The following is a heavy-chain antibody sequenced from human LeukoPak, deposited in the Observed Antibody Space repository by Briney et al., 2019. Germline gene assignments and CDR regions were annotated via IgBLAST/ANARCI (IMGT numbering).Heavy chain of an antibody. V-gene: IGHV3-30*02. CDR1: GFSFSSYW. D-gene: IGHD6-19*01. Sequence: GSLRLSCAASGFSFSSYWMSWVRQTPGKGLEWVAFMRYDGSNTYYADSVKGRFTISKDDSKNTLYLQMNSLRAEDTALYYCAKDRSEAAPRGFDYWGQGTLVTVSS. J-gene: IGHJ4*02. CDR2: MRYDGSNT. CDR3: AKDRSEAAPRGFDY.